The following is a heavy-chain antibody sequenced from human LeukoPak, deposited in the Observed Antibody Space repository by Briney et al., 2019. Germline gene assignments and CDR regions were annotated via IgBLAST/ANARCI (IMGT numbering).Heavy chain of an antibody. D-gene: IGHD4-17*01. Sequence: NPSETLSLTCAVYGGSFSGYYWSWIRQPPGKGLEWIGEINHSGSTNYNPSLKSRVTISVDTSKNQFSLKLSSVTAADTAVYYCARVRGDYYYYGMDVWGQGTTVTVSS. CDR1: GGSFSGYY. CDR2: INHSGST. J-gene: IGHJ6*02. V-gene: IGHV4-34*01. CDR3: ARVRGDYYYYGMDV.